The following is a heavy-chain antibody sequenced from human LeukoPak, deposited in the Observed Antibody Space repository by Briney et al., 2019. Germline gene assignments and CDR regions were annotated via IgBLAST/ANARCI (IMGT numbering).Heavy chain of an antibody. CDR3: ARRQGCSSTRCPPDY. V-gene: IGHV5-51*01. D-gene: IGHD2-2*01. CDR2: IYPGDSDI. Sequence: GESLKISCKGSGYSFTTYWIGWVRQMPGKGLEWMGIIYPGDSDIRYSPSFQGQVTMSVDKSISTAYLQWTSLKAPDTAMYYCARRQGCSSTRCPPDYWGQGTLVTVSS. CDR1: GYSFTTYW. J-gene: IGHJ4*02.